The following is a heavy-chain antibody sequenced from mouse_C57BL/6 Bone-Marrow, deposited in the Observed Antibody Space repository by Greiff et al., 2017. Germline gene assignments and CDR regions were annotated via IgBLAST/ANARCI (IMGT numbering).Heavy chain of an antibody. D-gene: IGHD2-10*02. V-gene: IGHV1-4*01. CDR1: GYTFTSYT. CDR3: ARWAVLVRNWYFDV. CDR2: INPSSGYT. Sequence: QVQLQQSGAELARPGASVKLSCKASGYTFTSYTMHWVKQRPGQGLEWIGYINPSSGYTKYNQKFKDKATLTADKSSSTAYMQLSSLTSEDSAVYACARWAVLVRNWYFDVWGTGTTVTVSS. J-gene: IGHJ1*03.